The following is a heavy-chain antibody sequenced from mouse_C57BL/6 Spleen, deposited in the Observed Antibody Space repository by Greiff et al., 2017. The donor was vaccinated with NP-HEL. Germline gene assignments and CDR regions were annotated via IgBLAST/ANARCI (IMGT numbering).Heavy chain of an antibody. CDR3: TRVEVTGTHYAMDY. CDR2: IDPETGGT. V-gene: IGHV1-15*01. J-gene: IGHJ4*01. CDR1: GYTFTDYE. Sequence: QVQLQQSGAELVRPGASVTLSCKASGYTFTDYEMHWVKQTPVHGLEWIGAIDPETGGTAYNQKFKGKAILTADKSSSTAYMELRSLTSEDSAVYYCTRVEVTGTHYAMDYWGQGTSVTVSS. D-gene: IGHD4-1*01.